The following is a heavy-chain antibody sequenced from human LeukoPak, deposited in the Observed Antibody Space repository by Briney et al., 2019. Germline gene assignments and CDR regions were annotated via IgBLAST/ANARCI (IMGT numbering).Heavy chain of an antibody. J-gene: IGHJ4*02. CDR1: GGSISSGDYY. V-gene: IGHV4-30-4*08. D-gene: IGHD5-12*01. CDR3: ACLKGYSGYEGYFDY. CDR2: IYYSGST. Sequence: SETLSLTCTVSGGSISSGDYYWSWIRQPPGKGLEWIGYIYYSGSTYYNPSLKSRVTISVDTSKNQFSLKLSSVTAADTAVYYCACLKGYSGYEGYFDYWGQGTLVTVSS.